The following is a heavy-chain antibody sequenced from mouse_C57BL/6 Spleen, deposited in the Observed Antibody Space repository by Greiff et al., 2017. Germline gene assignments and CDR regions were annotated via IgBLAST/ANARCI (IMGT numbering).Heavy chain of an antibody. J-gene: IGHJ1*03. CDR2: IYPGDGDT. Sequence: QVQLQQSGPELVKPGASVTISCKASGYAFSSSWMNWVKQRPGKGLEWIGRIYPGDGDTNYNGKFKGKATLTADKSSSTAYMQLSSLTSEDSAVYFCARKNGYYVDWYFDGWGTGTTVTVSS. D-gene: IGHD2-3*01. V-gene: IGHV1-82*01. CDR3: ARKNGYYVDWYFDG. CDR1: GYAFSSSW.